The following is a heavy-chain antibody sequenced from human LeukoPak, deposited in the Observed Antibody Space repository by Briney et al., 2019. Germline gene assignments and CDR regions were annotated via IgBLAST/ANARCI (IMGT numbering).Heavy chain of an antibody. D-gene: IGHD3-10*01. CDR1: GGSISSYY. V-gene: IGHV4-4*07. J-gene: IGHJ4*02. CDR3: AKTAAKILLWFGELPVAGIDY. Sequence: SETLSLTCTVSGGSISSYYWSWIRQPAGKGLEWIGRIYTSGSTNYNPSLKSRVTMSVDTSKNQFSLKLSSVTAADTAVYYCAKTAAKILLWFGELPVAGIDYWGQGTLVTVSS. CDR2: IYTSGST.